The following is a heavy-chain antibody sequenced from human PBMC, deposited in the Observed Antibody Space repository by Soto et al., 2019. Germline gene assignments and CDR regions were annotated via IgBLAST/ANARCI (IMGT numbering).Heavy chain of an antibody. CDR2: IYYSGST. D-gene: IGHD3-3*01. CDR1: GGSISSSSYY. CDR3: ARHSPAISISDH. V-gene: IGHV4-39*01. J-gene: IGHJ4*02. Sequence: QLQLQESGPGLVKPSETLSLTCTVSGGSISSSSYYWGWIRQPPGKGLEWIGSIYYSGSTYYNPSLKSRVIISVYTSKNQFSLKLSSVPAADTSMYYCARHSPAISISDHWGQGTLVTVSS.